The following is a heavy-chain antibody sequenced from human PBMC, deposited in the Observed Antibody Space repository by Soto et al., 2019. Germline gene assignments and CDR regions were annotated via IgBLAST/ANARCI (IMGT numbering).Heavy chain of an antibody. Sequence: PGGSLRLSCAASGFTFSSYGMHWVRQAPGKGLDWVAVISYDGSNTYYADSVKGRFTISRDNSKNTVYLQMNSLRPEDTSVYYCAKSMRSIYGIDVWGQGTTVTVSS. J-gene: IGHJ6*02. CDR1: GFTFSSYG. V-gene: IGHV3-30*18. CDR2: ISYDGSNT. CDR3: AKSMRSIYGIDV. D-gene: IGHD2-21*01.